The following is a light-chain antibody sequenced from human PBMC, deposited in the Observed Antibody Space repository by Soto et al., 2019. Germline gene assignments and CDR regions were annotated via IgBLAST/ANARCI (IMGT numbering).Light chain of an antibody. CDR2: DAS. Sequence: DIQMTQFPSTLSASVGDRVTITCRASQYISSWLAWYQQKPGKAPKLLIYDASSLESGVPSRFSGSGFGTEFTLTISSLQPDDFATYYCQQYYSYPYTFGQGTKLEIK. V-gene: IGKV1-5*01. CDR3: QQYYSYPYT. J-gene: IGKJ2*01. CDR1: QYISSW.